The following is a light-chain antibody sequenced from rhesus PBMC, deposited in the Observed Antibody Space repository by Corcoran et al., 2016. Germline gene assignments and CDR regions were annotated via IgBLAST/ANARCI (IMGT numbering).Light chain of an antibody. J-gene: IGKJ3*01. CDR3: LQYSSSPFT. CDR2: KAS. Sequence: DIQMTQSPSSLSASVGDKVTIACRASLGISTWLAWYQQKPGKAPKLLIYKASSLQSGGPSRFSGSGSGTDVTLTSSSLQPEDFATYYCLQYSSSPFTFGPGTKLDIK. V-gene: IGKV1-22*01. CDR1: LGISTW.